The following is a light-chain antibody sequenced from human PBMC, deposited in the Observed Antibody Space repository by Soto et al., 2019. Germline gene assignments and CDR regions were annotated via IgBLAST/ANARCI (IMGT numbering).Light chain of an antibody. J-gene: IGLJ2*01. CDR1: SSNIGSNY. CDR2: RNN. CDR3: AAWDDSLSGPHVL. V-gene: IGLV1-47*01. Sequence: QSVLTQPPSASVTPGQRVTISCSGSSSNIGSNYVYWYQQLPGTAPKLLIYRNNQRPSGVPDRFSDYKAGTSASLAISGLRSEDEADYYCAAWDDSLSGPHVLFGGGTKLTVL.